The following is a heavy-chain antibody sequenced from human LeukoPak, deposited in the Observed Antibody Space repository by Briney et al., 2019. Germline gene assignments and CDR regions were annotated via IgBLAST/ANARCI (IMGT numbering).Heavy chain of an antibody. CDR3: ARGVIAAAGAEYFQH. CDR1: GGTFSSYA. D-gene: IGHD6-13*01. V-gene: IGHV1-69*01. CDR2: IIPIFGTA. J-gene: IGHJ1*01. Sequence: ASVKVSYKASGGTFSSYAISWVRQAPGQGLEWMGGIIPIFGTANYAQKFQGRVTITADESTSTAYMELSSLRSEDTAVYYCARGVIAAAGAEYFQHWGQGTLVTVSS.